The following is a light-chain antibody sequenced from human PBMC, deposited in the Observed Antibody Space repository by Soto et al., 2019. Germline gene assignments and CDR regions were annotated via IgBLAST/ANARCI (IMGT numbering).Light chain of an antibody. Sequence: EIVLTQSPDTLSLSPGESATLSCRASQSVRSSYLAWYQQTPGQTPRLIIYAAYSRATAIPARFTGSGSGTEFTLTISSLQSEDFAVYYCQECNNWPPITCGQGTRLEIK. V-gene: IGKV3-15*01. CDR3: QECNNWPPIT. CDR1: QSVRSSY. J-gene: IGKJ5*01. CDR2: AAY.